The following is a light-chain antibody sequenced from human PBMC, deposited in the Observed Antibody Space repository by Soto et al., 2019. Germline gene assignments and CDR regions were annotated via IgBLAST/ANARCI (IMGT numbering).Light chain of an antibody. Sequence: EIVMTHSPATLSVSPGDRATLSCRASQTVRDNLAWYQQKPGQAPRLLIYGASTRATGIPARFSGSGSGTEFTLTSDSLQSEDFGLYFCQQSNNWPYTFGQGTKLEIK. V-gene: IGKV3-15*01. CDR2: GAS. CDR3: QQSNNWPYT. CDR1: QTVRDN. J-gene: IGKJ2*01.